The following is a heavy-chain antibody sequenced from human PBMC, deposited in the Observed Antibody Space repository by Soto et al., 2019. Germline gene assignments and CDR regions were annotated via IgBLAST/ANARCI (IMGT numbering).Heavy chain of an antibody. CDR2: ISGST. CDR1: GFTFSSYA. D-gene: IGHD2-2*01. V-gene: IGHV3-23*01. CDR3: AKAPQLLLSSDYYFDY. Sequence: GGSLRLSCSASGFTFSSYAMHWVRQAPGKGLEYVSAISGSTYYADSVKGRFTISRDNSKNTLYLQMNSLRAEDTAVYYCAKAPQLLLSSDYYFDYWGQGTLVTVSS. J-gene: IGHJ4*02.